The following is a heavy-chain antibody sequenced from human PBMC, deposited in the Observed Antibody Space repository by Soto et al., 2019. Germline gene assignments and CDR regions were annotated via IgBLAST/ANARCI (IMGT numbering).Heavy chain of an antibody. D-gene: IGHD5-12*01. V-gene: IGHV4-31*03. CDR2: IDYSSST. CDR3: ARGWRDGYTGLYYFDH. J-gene: IGHJ4*02. CDR1: GGSIDSSHF. Sequence: QVQLKESGPGLVKPSQTLSLTCTVSGGSIDSSHFWSWIRQQTGKGLEWIGYIDYSSSTYYNPSLKTRVIISSDTSANQCSLRLSSVTAADTAVFFCARGWRDGYTGLYYFDHWGQGTLVTVSS.